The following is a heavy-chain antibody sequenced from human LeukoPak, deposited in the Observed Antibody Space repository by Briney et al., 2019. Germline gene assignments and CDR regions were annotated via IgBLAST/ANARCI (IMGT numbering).Heavy chain of an antibody. V-gene: IGHV4-39*01. J-gene: IGHJ4*01. CDR1: GSSISSSGHY. Sequence: SETLSLTCTVSGSSISSSGHYWGWIRQPPGKGLESSGSIYYNGNDYYDPSLKSRVTISVDTSNNQFSLKLSAVTAATKAVPYWGRQWEKHQLLSPFVGWGQGSLVSLSS. CDR2: IYYNGND. CDR3: GRQWEKHQLLSPFVG. D-gene: IGHD6-13*01.